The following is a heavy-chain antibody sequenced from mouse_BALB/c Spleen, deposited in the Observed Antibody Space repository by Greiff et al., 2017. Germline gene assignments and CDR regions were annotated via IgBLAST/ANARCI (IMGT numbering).Heavy chain of an antibody. J-gene: IGHJ4*01. CDR2: IWRGGST. CDR3: AKNDYYAMDY. Sequence: VQLVESGPGLVAPSQSLSITCTVSGFSLTSYGVHWVRQPPGKGLEWLGVIWRGGSTDYNAAFMSRLSITKDNSKSQVFFKMNSLQADDTAICYCAKNDYYAMDYWGQGTSVTVSS. V-gene: IGHV2-5*01. CDR1: GFSLTSYG.